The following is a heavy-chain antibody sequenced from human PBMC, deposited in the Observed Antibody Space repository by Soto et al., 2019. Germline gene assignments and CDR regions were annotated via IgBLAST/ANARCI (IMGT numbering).Heavy chain of an antibody. CDR2: INHSVST. CDR1: GGSFSGYY. CDR3: ARNRHLNTKDYGDYGIDY. Sequence: SETLSLTCAVYGGSFSGYYWSWIRQPPGKGLEWIGEINHSVSTNYNPSLKSRVTISVDTSKNRFSLKLSSVTAADTAGYYCARNRHLNTKDYGDYGIDYWGQGTMVTVYS. D-gene: IGHD4-17*01. J-gene: IGHJ4*02. V-gene: IGHV4-34*01.